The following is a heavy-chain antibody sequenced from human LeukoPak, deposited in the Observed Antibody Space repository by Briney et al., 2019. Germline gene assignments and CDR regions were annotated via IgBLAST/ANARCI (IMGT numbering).Heavy chain of an antibody. CDR3: ARPADYDSNNWFDP. V-gene: IGHV1-2*02. Sequence: ASVKVSCKASGYTFTGYYMHWVRQAPGQGLEWMGWINPNRGGTNYAQKLQGRVTMTRDTSISTAYMELSRLRSDDTAVYYRARPADYDSNNWFDPWGQGTLVTVSS. CDR1: GYTFTGYY. CDR2: INPNRGGT. D-gene: IGHD3-22*01. J-gene: IGHJ5*02.